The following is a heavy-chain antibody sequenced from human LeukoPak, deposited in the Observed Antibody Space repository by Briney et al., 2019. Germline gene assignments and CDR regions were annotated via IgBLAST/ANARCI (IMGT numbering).Heavy chain of an antibody. D-gene: IGHD3-16*01. V-gene: IGHV3-23*01. CDR2: IIDSGDIT. Sequence: PGGPLRLSCEASGFTFSGYAMSWVRQAPGKGLEWVSGIIDSGDITYYANSVKGRFTISRDNSKNTLYLQMNSLRAEDTAVYYCAKLGGQEVYNYYVGVWGKGTTVAVSS. CDR1: GFTFSGYA. J-gene: IGHJ6*03. CDR3: AKLGGQEVYNYYVGV.